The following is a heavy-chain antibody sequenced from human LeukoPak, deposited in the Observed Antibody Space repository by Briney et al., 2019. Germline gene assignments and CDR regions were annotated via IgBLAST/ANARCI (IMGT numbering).Heavy chain of an antibody. D-gene: IGHD5-18*01. CDR1: GFTFSNYA. J-gene: IGHJ4*02. V-gene: IGHV3-23*01. CDR3: TKGTIWLPFDY. CDR2: ISGSGGST. Sequence: GGSLRLSCAASGFTFSNYAMSWARQAPGKGLELVSAISGSGGSTYYADSVKGRFTISRDNSKNTLYLQMNSLRAEDTAVYYCTKGTIWLPFDYWGQGTLVTVSS.